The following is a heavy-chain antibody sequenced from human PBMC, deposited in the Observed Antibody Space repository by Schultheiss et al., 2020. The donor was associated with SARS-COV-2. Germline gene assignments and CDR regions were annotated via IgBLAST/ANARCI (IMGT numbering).Heavy chain of an antibody. V-gene: IGHV3-33*08. J-gene: IGHJ5*02. CDR3: ARENYGDESNWFDP. CDR1: GFTFSSYA. CDR2: IWYDGSNK. Sequence: GESLKISCEASGFTFSSYALHWVRQAPGKGLEWVAVIWYDGSNKYYADSVKGRFTISRDNSKNTLYLQMNSLRAEDTAVYYCARENYGDESNWFDPWGQGTLVTGSS. D-gene: IGHD4-17*01.